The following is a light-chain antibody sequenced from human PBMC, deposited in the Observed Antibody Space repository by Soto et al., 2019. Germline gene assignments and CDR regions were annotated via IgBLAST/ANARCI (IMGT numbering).Light chain of an antibody. CDR3: GLFTSSATWV. V-gene: IGLV2-18*01. CDR2: DVI. J-gene: IGLJ3*02. CDR1: TSDVGDYEH. Sequence: QSALTQPPSVSGSPGQSVTISCTVTTSDVGDYEHVSWYQLAPGTAPKLLISDVINRPSGVPDRFSGSKSGNTPSLTISGLQAEDEADYYCGLFTSSATWVFGGGTQLIVL.